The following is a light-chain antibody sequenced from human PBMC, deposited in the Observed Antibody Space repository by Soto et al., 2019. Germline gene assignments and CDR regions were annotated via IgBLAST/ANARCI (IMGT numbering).Light chain of an antibody. V-gene: IGLV2-14*03. CDR2: DVS. CDR1: SSDIGGYNY. Sequence: QSALTQPASVSGSPGQSITISCTGTSSDIGGYNYVSWYQQYPGKAPKLMIYDVSNRPSGVANRFSGSKSGNTASLTISGLQAEDEADYYCSSYAGSSNLVFGGGTKVTVL. J-gene: IGLJ3*02. CDR3: SSYAGSSNLV.